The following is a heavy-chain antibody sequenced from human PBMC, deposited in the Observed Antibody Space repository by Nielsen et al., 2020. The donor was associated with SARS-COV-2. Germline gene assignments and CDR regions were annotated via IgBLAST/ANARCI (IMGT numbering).Heavy chain of an antibody. CDR2: IYYSGST. V-gene: IGHV4-38-2*02. Sequence: SETLSLTCTVSGYSISSGYYWGWIRQPPGKGLEWIGYIYYSGSTYYNPSLKSRVTISVDTSKNQFSLKLSSVTAADTAVYYCARGPGYDILTGTLDYWGQGTLVTVSS. CDR3: ARGPGYDILTGTLDY. D-gene: IGHD3-9*01. CDR1: GYSISSGYY. J-gene: IGHJ4*02.